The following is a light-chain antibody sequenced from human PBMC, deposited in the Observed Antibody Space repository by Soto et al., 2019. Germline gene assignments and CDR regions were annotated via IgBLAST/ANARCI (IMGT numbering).Light chain of an antibody. Sequence: QSALTQPRSVSGSPGQSVTISCTGTSSDVGGYNYVSWYQQHPDKAPKLMIYDVSKRPSGVPDRFSGSKSGNTASLTISGLHAEDEGDYYCCSYAGRYGVLFGGGTQLTVL. CDR2: DVS. CDR3: CSYAGRYGVL. J-gene: IGLJ2*01. CDR1: SSDVGGYNY. V-gene: IGLV2-11*01.